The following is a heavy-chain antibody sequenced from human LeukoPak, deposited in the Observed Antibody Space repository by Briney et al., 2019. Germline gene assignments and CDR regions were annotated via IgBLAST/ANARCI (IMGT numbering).Heavy chain of an antibody. V-gene: IGHV4-4*07. CDR2: IYTSGST. CDR3: ARMGYYYDSSGYWEYFQH. Sequence: SETLSLTCTVSGGSISSYYWSWIRQPAGKGLEWIGRIYTSGSTNYNPSLKSRVTMSVDTSKNQFSLKLSSVTAADTAVYYCARMGYYYDSSGYWEYFQHWGQGTLVTVSS. D-gene: IGHD3-22*01. CDR1: GGSISSYY. J-gene: IGHJ1*01.